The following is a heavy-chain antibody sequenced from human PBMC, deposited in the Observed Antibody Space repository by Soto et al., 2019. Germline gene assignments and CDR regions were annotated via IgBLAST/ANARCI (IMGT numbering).Heavy chain of an antibody. CDR3: XXXXXCXXXXXXXXYXGMDV. V-gene: IGHV1-69*02. CDR1: GDTFSSYT. Sequence: QVQLVQSGAEMKKPGSSVKVSCRSGGDTFSSYTVSWVRQAPGQGLEWMGRVIPVLGFTNYARKFQGRVSITAEKXXXXXXXXXXXXXXXXXXXXXXXXXXXCXXXXXXXXYXGMDVWGQGTTVTVSS. J-gene: IGHJ6*02. CDR2: VIPVLGFT.